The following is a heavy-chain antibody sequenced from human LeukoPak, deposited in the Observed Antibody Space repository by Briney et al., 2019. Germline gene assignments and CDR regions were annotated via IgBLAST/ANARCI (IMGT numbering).Heavy chain of an antibody. CDR3: ARDGCTNGVCYFYYFDY. V-gene: IGHV1-18*01. Sequence: VKVSCKASGYTFTSYGISWVRQAPGQGLEWMGWISAYNGNTNYAQKLQGRVTMTTDTSTSTAYMELRSLRSDDTAVYYCARDGCTNGVCYFYYFDYWGQGTLVTVSS. D-gene: IGHD2-8*01. J-gene: IGHJ4*02. CDR2: ISAYNGNT. CDR1: GYTFTSYG.